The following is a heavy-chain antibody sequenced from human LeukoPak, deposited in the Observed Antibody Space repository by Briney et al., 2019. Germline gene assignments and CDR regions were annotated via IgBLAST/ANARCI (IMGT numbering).Heavy chain of an antibody. D-gene: IGHD3-10*01. J-gene: IGHJ5*02. CDR1: GYTFTSYY. V-gene: IGHV1-46*01. CDR3: ARAPRITMVRGVIYWFDP. CDR2: INPSGGST. Sequence: GASVKVSCKASGYTFTSYYMHWVRQAPGQGLEWMGIINPSGGSTSYAQKFQGRVTMTRNTSISTAYMELSSLRSEDTAVYYCARAPRITMVRGVIYWFDPWGQGTLVTVSS.